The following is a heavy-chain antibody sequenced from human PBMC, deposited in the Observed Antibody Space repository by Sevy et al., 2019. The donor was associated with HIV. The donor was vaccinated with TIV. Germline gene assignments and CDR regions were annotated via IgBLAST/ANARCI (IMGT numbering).Heavy chain of an antibody. J-gene: IGHJ4*01. CDR3: AGDHCTDGVCFRSGYFDY. V-gene: IGHV3-30*19. Sequence: GGSLRLSCAASGFTLSRYGMHWVRQAPGKGLDWVAIISFDGRNEHYAGSVKGRFTISRDNSKKTVYLQMTNLRSEDAAVYYSAGDHCTDGVCFRSGYFDYWGQGTLVTVSS. D-gene: IGHD2-8*01. CDR2: ISFDGRNE. CDR1: GFTLSRYG.